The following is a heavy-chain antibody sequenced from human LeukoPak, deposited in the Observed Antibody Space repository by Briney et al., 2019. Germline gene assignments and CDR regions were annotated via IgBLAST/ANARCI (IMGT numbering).Heavy chain of an antibody. D-gene: IGHD3-10*01. CDR2: IYHSGST. V-gene: IGHV4-38-2*02. Sequence: SETLSLTCTVSGYSISSGYYWGWIRQPPGKGLEWIGSIYHSGSTYYNPSLKSRVTISADTSKNQFSLKLSSVTAADTAVYYCARGALLWFGAKMEYYFDYWGQGTPLTVSS. CDR3: ARGALLWFGAKMEYYFDY. CDR1: GYSISSGYY. J-gene: IGHJ4*02.